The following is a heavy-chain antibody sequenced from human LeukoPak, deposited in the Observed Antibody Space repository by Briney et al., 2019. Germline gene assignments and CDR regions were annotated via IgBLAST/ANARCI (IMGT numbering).Heavy chain of an antibody. Sequence: GGPLRLSCAASGFTFSSYGMHWVRQAPGKGLEWVAVIWYDGSNKHYADSVKGRFTISRDNSKNTLYLQMNSLTAEDTAVYYCVRGWQQLGSWGRGTLVTVSS. J-gene: IGHJ5*02. CDR3: VRGWQQLGS. D-gene: IGHD1-1*01. CDR1: GFTFSSYG. CDR2: IWYDGSNK. V-gene: IGHV3-33*01.